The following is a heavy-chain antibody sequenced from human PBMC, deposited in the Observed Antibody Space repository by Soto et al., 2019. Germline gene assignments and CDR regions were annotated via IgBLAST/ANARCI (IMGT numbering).Heavy chain of an antibody. CDR1: GFTFSNYA. Sequence: GSLRLSCAAPGFTFSNYAMSWVRQAPGVGLEGVSAISATGGDTYYADFVTAPFTVSRDNSKNTLFLQMNSLRAEDTAVYYGAKEMTIGRPYDYWGQGALVTVSS. V-gene: IGHV3-23*01. J-gene: IGHJ4*02. CDR2: ISATGGDT. CDR3: AKEMTIGRPYDY.